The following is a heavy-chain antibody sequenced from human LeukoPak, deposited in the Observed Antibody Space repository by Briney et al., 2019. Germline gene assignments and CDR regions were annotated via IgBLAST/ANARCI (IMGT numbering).Heavy chain of an antibody. D-gene: IGHD2-15*01. CDR2: ISYDGRNK. V-gene: IGHV3-30*18. Sequence: GGSLRLSCAASGFTFSSYGMHWVRQAPGKGLEWVAVISYDGRNKYYADSVKGRFTISRDNSKNTLYLQMNSLRAEGTAVYYCAKQAATDYYYGMDVWGKGTTVTVSS. CDR1: GFTFSSYG. J-gene: IGHJ6*04. CDR3: AKQAATDYYYGMDV.